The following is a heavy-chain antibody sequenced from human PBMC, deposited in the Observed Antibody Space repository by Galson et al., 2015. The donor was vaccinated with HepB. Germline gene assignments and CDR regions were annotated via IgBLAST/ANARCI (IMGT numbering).Heavy chain of an antibody. CDR1: GFTFSSYG. CDR2: ISYDGSNK. Sequence: SLRLSCAASGFTFSSYGMHWVRQAPGKGLEWVAVISYDGSNKYYADSVKGRFTISRDNSKNTLYLQMNSLRAEDTAVYYCAKDRDSSAQRYFDYWGQGTLVTVSS. J-gene: IGHJ4*02. V-gene: IGHV3-30*18. CDR3: AKDRDSSAQRYFDY. D-gene: IGHD3-22*01.